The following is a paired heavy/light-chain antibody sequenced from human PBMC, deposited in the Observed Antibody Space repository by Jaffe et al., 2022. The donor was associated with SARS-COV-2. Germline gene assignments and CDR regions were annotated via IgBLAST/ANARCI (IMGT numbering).Heavy chain of an antibody. J-gene: IGHJ5*02. D-gene: IGHD5-12*01. V-gene: IGHV5-10-1*03. Sequence: EVQLVQSGAEVKKPGESLRISCKGSGYSFTSYWITWVRQMPGKGLEWMGRIDPSGSDTNYSPFFQGHVTISADKSISTAYLQWNSLKPSDTAMYYCASHVKTWLQRDWFDPWGQGTLVTVSS. CDR3: ASHVKTWLQRDWFDP. CDR1: GYSFTSYW. CDR2: IDPSGSDT.
Light chain of an antibody. J-gene: IGLJ3*02. CDR3: LLSYSGVWRV. CDR1: TGAVTSGHY. V-gene: IGLV7-46*01. CDR2: DTS. Sequence: QAVVTQEPSLTVSPGGTVTLTCGSSTGAVTSGHYPYWFQQKPGQAPRTLIYDTSNKHSWTPARFSGSLLGGKAALTLSGAQPEDEAEYYCLLSYSGVWRVFGGGTKLTVL.